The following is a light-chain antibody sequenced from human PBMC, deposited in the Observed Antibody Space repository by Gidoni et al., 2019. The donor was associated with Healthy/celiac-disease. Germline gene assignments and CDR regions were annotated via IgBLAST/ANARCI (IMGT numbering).Light chain of an antibody. CDR2: AAS. V-gene: IGKV1-27*01. J-gene: IGKJ5*01. Sequence: DIQRTQSPSSLSASVGDRGTITCRASQGISNYLAWYQQKPGKVPKLLIYAASTLQSGVPSPFSGSGSGTAFTLPISSLQPEDVATYYCRKYTSAPRTFGQGTRLEIK. CDR3: RKYTSAPRT. CDR1: QGISNY.